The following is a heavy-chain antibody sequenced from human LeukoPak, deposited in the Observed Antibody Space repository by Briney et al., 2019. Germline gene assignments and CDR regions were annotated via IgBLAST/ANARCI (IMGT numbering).Heavy chain of an antibody. CDR3: AKDRTAAGTEYNWFDP. J-gene: IGHJ5*02. Sequence: PGGSLRLSCEASGLTFSSYAMSWVRQAPGKGLEWVSAISGSGGSTYYADSVKGRFTISRDNSKNTLYLQMNSLRAEDTAVYYCAKDRTAAGTEYNWFDPWGQGTLVTVSS. CDR2: ISGSGGST. D-gene: IGHD6-13*01. CDR1: GLTFSSYA. V-gene: IGHV3-23*01.